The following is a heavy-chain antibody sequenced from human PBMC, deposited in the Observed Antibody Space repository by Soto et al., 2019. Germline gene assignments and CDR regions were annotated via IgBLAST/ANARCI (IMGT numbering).Heavy chain of an antibody. CDR2: ISSSSSYI. D-gene: IGHD3-3*01. J-gene: IGHJ4*02. V-gene: IGHV3-21*01. Sequence: GGSLRLSCAASGFTLSSYSMNWVRQAPGKGLEWVSSISSSSSYIYYADSVKGRFTISRDNAKNSLYLQMNSLRAEDTAVYYCARDSPSLYYDFWSGYSYFDYWGQGTLVTVSS. CDR1: GFTLSSYS. CDR3: ARDSPSLYYDFWSGYSYFDY.